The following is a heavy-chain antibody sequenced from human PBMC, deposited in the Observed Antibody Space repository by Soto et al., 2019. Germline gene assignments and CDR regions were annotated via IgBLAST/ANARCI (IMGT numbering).Heavy chain of an antibody. V-gene: IGHV1-18*04. D-gene: IGHD1-26*01. CDR1: GSSIRAYD. Sequence: AAVQGPCHPSGSSIRAYDSKRGNLAPGQELEWMGWISWHNGKADYAENFQRRVIMTTHTSTATASMDLRGLRSDDTAVYHGARKGHIGNIAMDVWRQGTTGTGS. J-gene: IGHJ6*02. CDR3: ARKGHIGNIAMDV. CDR2: ISWHNGKA.